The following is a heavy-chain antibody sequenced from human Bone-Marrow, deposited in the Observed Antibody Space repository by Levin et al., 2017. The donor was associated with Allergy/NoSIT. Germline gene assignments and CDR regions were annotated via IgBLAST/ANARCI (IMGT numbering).Heavy chain of an antibody. CDR3: AREGQVYGSTPPYYFED. V-gene: IGHV3-48*01. J-gene: IGHJ4*02. CDR1: GFTFSSYN. D-gene: IGHD4-17*01. CDR2: ISANYGTT. Sequence: PGGSLRLSCEASGFTFSSYNFNWVRRAPGRGLEWLSYISANYGTTHYADSVEGRFTISRDNAKNSLYLEMSSLRLEDTGVYYCAREGQVYGSTPPYYFEDWGQGTLVTVSS.